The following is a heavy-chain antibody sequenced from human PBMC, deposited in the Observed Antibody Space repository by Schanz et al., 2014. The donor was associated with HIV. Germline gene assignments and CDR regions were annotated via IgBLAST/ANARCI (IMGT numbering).Heavy chain of an antibody. V-gene: IGHV3-30*03. Sequence: QVQLVESGGGVVQPGRSLRLSCAASGFTFRSYGMHWVRQAPGKGLEWVAVISYDGSNKYYADSVKGRFTISRDNSRNTLYLQMNSLRAEDTAVYYCARALPDEWEPAAYFQHWGQGTLVIVSS. J-gene: IGHJ1*01. CDR1: GFTFRSYG. CDR2: ISYDGSNK. CDR3: ARALPDEWEPAAYFQH. D-gene: IGHD1-26*01.